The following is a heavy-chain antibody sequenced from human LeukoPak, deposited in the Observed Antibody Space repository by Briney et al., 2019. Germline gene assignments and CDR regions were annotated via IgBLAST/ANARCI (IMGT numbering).Heavy chain of an antibody. J-gene: IGHJ4*02. D-gene: IGHD1-26*01. Sequence: PGGSLRLSCAASGFTFSSYGMHWVRQAPGKGPEWVAVISYDGSNKYYADSVKGRFPISRDNSKNTLYLQMNSLRAEDTAVYYCAILPRRGSYYNWGQGPLVTVSS. CDR2: ISYDGSNK. V-gene: IGHV3-30*03. CDR3: AILPRRGSYYN. CDR1: GFTFSSYG.